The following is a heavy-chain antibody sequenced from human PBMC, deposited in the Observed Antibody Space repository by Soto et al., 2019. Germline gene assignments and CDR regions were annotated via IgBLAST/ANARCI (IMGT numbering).Heavy chain of an antibody. Sequence: QVQLVKSGAEVKKPGASVKVSCKASGYTFTIYGISWVRQAPGQGLEWMGWISAYNGNTNYAQKLQGRVTMTTDTSTSTAYMELRSLRSDDTAVYYCARAPRNYGDPLYYFDYWGQGTLVTVSS. CDR1: GYTFTIYG. V-gene: IGHV1-18*01. CDR2: ISAYNGNT. D-gene: IGHD4-17*01. CDR3: ARAPRNYGDPLYYFDY. J-gene: IGHJ4*02.